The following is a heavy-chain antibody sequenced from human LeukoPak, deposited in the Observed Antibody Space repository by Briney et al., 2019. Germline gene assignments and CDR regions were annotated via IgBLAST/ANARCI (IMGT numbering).Heavy chain of an antibody. V-gene: IGHV3-7*01. CDR3: ARPAHCSSTSCSAFDY. CDR2: IKEGGSEK. D-gene: IGHD2-2*01. CDR1: GFTFSSYW. Sequence: GGSLRLSCAASGFTFSSYWMSWVRQAPGKGLEWAANIKEGGSEKYYVDSVKGRFTIPRDNAKNSLYLQMNSLRAEDTAVYYCARPAHCSSTSCSAFDYWGQGTLVTVSS. J-gene: IGHJ4*02.